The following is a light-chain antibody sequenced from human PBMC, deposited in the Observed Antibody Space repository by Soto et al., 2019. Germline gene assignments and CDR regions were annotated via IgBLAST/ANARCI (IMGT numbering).Light chain of an antibody. CDR3: SSHTTSGTRV. CDR1: SSDVGGYNY. J-gene: IGLJ1*01. CDR2: DVS. Sequence: QSVLTQPASVSGSPGQSVTISCTGTSSDVGGYNYVSWYQQHPGKAPKLMIHDVSDRPSGVSDRFSGSKSANTASLTIFGLQAEDEAEYYCSSHTTSGTRVFGTGTKLTV. V-gene: IGLV2-14*03.